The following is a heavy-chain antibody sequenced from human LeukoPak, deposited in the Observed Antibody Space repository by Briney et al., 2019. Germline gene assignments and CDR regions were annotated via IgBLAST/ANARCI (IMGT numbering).Heavy chain of an antibody. CDR1: GFTFSSSS. D-gene: IGHD2-2*01. Sequence: GGSLRLSCAASGFTFSSSSMNWVRQAPGKGLEWLSYISGSSSTIHYADSVKGRFTISRDNAKNSLYLQMNSLRDEDTAVYYCARDQRAYCSTTSCKYNWFDPWGQGTLVTVSS. CDR2: ISGSSSTI. CDR3: ARDQRAYCSTTSCKYNWFDP. J-gene: IGHJ5*02. V-gene: IGHV3-48*02.